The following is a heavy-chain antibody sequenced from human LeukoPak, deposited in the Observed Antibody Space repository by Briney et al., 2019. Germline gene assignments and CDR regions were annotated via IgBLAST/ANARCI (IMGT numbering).Heavy chain of an antibody. V-gene: IGHV3-15*01. CDR2: IKSKTDGGTT. CDR3: TTDSQYSSSWYFRCSSGWYVRDWFDP. Sequence: GGSLRLSCAASGFTFSNAWMSWVRQAPGKGLEWVGRIKSKTDGGTTDYAAPVKGRFTISRDDSKNTLYLQMNSLKTEDTAVYYCTTDSQYSSSWYFRCSSGWYVRDWFDPWGQGTLVTVSS. CDR1: GFTFSNAW. D-gene: IGHD6-13*01. J-gene: IGHJ5*02.